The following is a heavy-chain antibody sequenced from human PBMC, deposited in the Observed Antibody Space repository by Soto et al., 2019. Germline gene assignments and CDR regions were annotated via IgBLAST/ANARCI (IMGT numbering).Heavy chain of an antibody. Sequence: PSETLSLTCVVYGGSFSGYYWSWTRQSPGKGLEWIGGINHRGSTNYNPSLESRVTISVDTSKNQFSLKLPSVTAADTAMYYCARDGFCTSTTCRVGNWFDPWGQGTLVTVSS. CDR2: INHRGST. D-gene: IGHD2-2*01. CDR3: ARDGFCTSTTCRVGNWFDP. CDR1: GGSFSGYY. V-gene: IGHV4-34*01. J-gene: IGHJ5*02.